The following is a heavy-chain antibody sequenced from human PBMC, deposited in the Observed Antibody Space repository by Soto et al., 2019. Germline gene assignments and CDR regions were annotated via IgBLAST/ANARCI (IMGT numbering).Heavy chain of an antibody. CDR1: GGSISSSSYY. D-gene: IGHD3-10*01. CDR2: IYYSGST. V-gene: IGHV4-39*01. CDR3: ARRANFGPFGY. J-gene: IGHJ4*02. Sequence: SETLSLTCTVSGGSISSSSYYWGWIRQPPGKGLEWIGSIYYSGSTYYNPSLKSRVTISVDTSKNQFSLKLSSVTAADTAVYYCARRANFGPFGYWGQGTLVTVSS.